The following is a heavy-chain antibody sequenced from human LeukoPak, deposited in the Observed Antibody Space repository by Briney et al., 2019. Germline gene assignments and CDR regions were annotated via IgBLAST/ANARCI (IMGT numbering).Heavy chain of an antibody. J-gene: IGHJ6*03. CDR1: GGTFSSYG. CDR3: ARATSQYYYYYMDV. CDR2: IIPIFGTA. V-gene: IGHV1-69*06. D-gene: IGHD1-26*01. Sequence: GASVKVSCKASGGTFSSYGISWVRQAPGQGLEWMGGIIPIFGTANYAQKFQGRVTITADKSTSTAYMELSSLRSEDTAVYYCARATSQYYYYYMDVWGKGTTVTVSS.